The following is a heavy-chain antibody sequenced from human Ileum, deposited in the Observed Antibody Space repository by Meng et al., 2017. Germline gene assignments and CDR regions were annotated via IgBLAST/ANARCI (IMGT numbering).Heavy chain of an antibody. CDR1: GFPFSSYG. CDR3: ASSNGIAVAKYGIDV. V-gene: IGHV3-33*01. J-gene: IGHJ6*02. CDR2: IWSDGSNK. Sequence: GKSRRISGAAPGFPFSSYGMHWVRQAPGKGLGWVAIIWSDGSNKFYGDSVKGRFTISRDNSKTTLYLQMNSLRAEDTAVYYCASSNGIAVAKYGIDVWGQGTTVTVSS. D-gene: IGHD6-19*01.